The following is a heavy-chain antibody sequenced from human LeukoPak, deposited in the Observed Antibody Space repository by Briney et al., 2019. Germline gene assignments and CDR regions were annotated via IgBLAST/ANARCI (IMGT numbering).Heavy chain of an antibody. CDR1: EFTFTTSW. D-gene: IGHD2-2*01. J-gene: IGHJ4*02. CDR3: ARDRAFSTFDY. Sequence: PGGSLRLSCAASEFTFTTSWMTWVCQAPGKGLEWLGNINPDASTKNYAASVRGRFTFSRDNAKNSLYLHMSSLRAEDTAIYYCARDRAFSTFDYWGRGTLVTVSS. V-gene: IGHV3-7*01. CDR2: INPDASTK.